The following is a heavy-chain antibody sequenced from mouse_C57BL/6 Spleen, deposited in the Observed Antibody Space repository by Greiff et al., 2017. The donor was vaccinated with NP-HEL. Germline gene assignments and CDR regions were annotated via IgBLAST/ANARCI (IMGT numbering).Heavy chain of an antibody. D-gene: IGHD1-1*01. V-gene: IGHV1-64*01. J-gene: IGHJ1*03. CDR3: ARTDYGSSYGYFDG. Sequence: VQLQQPGAELVKPGASVKLSCKASGYTFTSYWMHWVKQRPGQGLEWIGMIHPNSGSTNYNEKFKSKATLTVDKSSSTAYLQLSSLTSADSAVFSCARTDYGSSYGYFDGGGTGTTVTVSS. CDR1: GYTFTSYW. CDR2: IHPNSGST.